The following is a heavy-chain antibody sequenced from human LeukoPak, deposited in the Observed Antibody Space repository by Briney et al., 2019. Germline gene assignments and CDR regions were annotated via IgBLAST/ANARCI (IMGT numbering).Heavy chain of an antibody. CDR2: ISHSGSA. D-gene: IGHD3-10*01. CDR1: GGSIRSGGYY. CDR3: ATNFYGSGSVGFDY. Sequence: SETLSLTCTVSGGSIRSGGYYWNWIRQPPGKGLEWIGCISHSGSAYYNPSLKSRATISVDTSNNQFSLKLSSVTAADTAVYYCATNFYGSGSVGFDYWGQGTLVTVSS. V-gene: IGHV4-30-2*05. J-gene: IGHJ4*02.